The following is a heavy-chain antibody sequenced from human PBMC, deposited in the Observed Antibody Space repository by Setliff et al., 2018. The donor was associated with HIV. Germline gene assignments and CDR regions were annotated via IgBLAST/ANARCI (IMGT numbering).Heavy chain of an antibody. CDR2: IYTSGST. D-gene: IGHD5-18*01. V-gene: IGHV4-61*02. J-gene: IGHJ4*02. Sequence: TLSLTCTDSGGSISSGSYYWSWIRQPAGKGLEWIGRIYTSGSTNYNPSLKSRVSISVDTSKNQFSLKLSSVTAADTAVYYCAKGIYSYGYLFDYWGQGTLVTVSS. CDR1: GGSISSGSYY. CDR3: AKGIYSYGYLFDY.